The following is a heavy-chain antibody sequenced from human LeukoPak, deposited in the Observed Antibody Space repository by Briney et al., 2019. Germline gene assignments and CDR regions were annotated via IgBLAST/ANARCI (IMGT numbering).Heavy chain of an antibody. CDR2: ITTSDGNT. CDR3: AKDGGLWVSAHWGDS. J-gene: IGHJ4*02. D-gene: IGHD7-27*01. Sequence: GGSLRLSCAASGFTFSSYTMSWVHQAPGKGLERVSTITTSDGNTYYADSVKGRFTVSRDNSKNTLYLQMNSLRAEDTAVYYCAKDGGLWVSAHWGDSWGRGTLVTVSS. V-gene: IGHV3-23*01. CDR1: GFTFSSYT.